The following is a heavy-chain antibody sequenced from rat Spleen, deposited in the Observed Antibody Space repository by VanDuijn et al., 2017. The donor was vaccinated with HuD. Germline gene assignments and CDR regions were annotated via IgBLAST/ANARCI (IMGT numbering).Heavy chain of an antibody. D-gene: IGHD1-10*01. V-gene: IGHV5-25*01. CDR3: ARRTTPGIDY. J-gene: IGHJ2*01. CDR1: GFTFSNYY. CDR2: ISTSGSRT. Sequence: EVQLVESGGGLVQPGRSLKLSCAASGFTFSNYYMAWVRQAPKKGLEWVATISTSGSRTYYPDSVKGRFTISRDNAKSTLYLQMDSLRSEDTAMYYCARRTTPGIDYWGQGVMVTVSS.